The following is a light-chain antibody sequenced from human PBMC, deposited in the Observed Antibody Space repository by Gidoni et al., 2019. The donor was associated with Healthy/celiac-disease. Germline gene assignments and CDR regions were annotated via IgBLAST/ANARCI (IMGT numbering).Light chain of an antibody. J-gene: IGKJ2*01. V-gene: IGKV3-20*01. Sequence: EIVLPQSPGTLSLSPGERATLSCRASQSVSSSYLAWYQQKPGQAPRLLIYGASSRATGIPDRCSGSGSGTDFTLTISRLEPEDFAVYYCQQYGSSLYTFXXXTKLEIK. CDR2: GAS. CDR1: QSVSSSY. CDR3: QQYGSSLYT.